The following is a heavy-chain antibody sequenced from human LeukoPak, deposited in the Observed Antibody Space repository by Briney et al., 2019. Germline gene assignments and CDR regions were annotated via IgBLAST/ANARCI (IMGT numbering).Heavy chain of an antibody. V-gene: IGHV4-34*01. J-gene: IGHJ4*02. Sequence: SETLSLTCAVYGGSISGYYWSWIRQPPGKGLEWIGEINHSGSTNYNPSLKSRVTISVDTSKNQFSLKLSSVTAADTAVYYCARGRTYYYDSSGYADYWGQGTLVTVSS. D-gene: IGHD3-22*01. CDR3: ARGRTYYYDSSGYADY. CDR1: GGSISGYY. CDR2: INHSGST.